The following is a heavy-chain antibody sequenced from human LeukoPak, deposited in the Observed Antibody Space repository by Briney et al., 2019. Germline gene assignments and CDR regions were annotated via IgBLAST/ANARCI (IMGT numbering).Heavy chain of an antibody. CDR2: ISGSGGST. CDR3: AKRPTDYDFWSGEYYFDY. D-gene: IGHD3-3*01. CDR1: GFTFSSYA. J-gene: IGHJ4*02. V-gene: IGHV3-23*01. Sequence: GGSLRLSCAASGFTFSSYAMSWVRQAPGKGLEWVSAISGSGGSTYYADSAKGRFTISRDNSKNTLYLQMNSLRAEDTAVYYCAKRPTDYDFWSGEYYFDYWGQGTLVTVSS.